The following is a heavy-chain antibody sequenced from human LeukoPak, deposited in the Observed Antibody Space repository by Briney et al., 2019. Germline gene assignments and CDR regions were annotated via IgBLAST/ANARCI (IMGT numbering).Heavy chain of an antibody. D-gene: IGHD3-10*01. CDR3: ATLGSDGSGSYYNENWFDP. V-gene: IGHV1-24*01. CDR2: FDPEDGET. J-gene: IGHJ5*02. CDR1: GYTLTELC. Sequence: ASVKVSCKVSGYTLTELCIHWVRRAPGKGPEWMGGFDPEDGETIYAQRFQGRVTMTKDTSTDTAFMELSSLRSEDTAVYYCATLGSDGSGSYYNENWFDPWGQGTLVTVSS.